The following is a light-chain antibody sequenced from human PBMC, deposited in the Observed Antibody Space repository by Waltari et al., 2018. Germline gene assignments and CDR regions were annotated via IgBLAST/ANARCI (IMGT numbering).Light chain of an antibody. V-gene: IGKV1-5*03. Sequence: DIQMTQSPSPLSASVRERVIFSCRASQSISKWLAWYQQKPGKDPQRLIYKASTLESGGPSRFSGSGSGTEFTLTISSLQPEDFATYYCQQYNSYSLLSFGGGTKVEIK. CDR1: QSISKW. CDR3: QQYNSYSLLS. CDR2: KAS. J-gene: IGKJ4*01.